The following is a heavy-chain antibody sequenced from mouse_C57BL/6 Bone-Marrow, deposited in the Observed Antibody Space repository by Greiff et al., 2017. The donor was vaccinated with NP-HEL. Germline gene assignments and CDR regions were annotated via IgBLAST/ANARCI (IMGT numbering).Heavy chain of an antibody. Sequence: QVQLQQSDAALVKPGASVKISCKVSGYTFTDHTIHWIKQRPEQGLEWIGYIYPRDGITTFNEQFKGKATLTAAKSSSTAYMKLYSLTPDESSVYVSASSDYYGSSAWFAYWGQGTLVTVSA. CDR3: ASSDYYGSSAWFAY. V-gene: IGHV1-78*01. CDR1: GYTFTDHT. CDR2: IYPRDGIT. J-gene: IGHJ3*01. D-gene: IGHD1-1*01.